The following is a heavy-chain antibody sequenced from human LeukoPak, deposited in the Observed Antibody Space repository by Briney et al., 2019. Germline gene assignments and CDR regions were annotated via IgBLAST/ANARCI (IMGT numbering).Heavy chain of an antibody. J-gene: IGHJ4*02. CDR2: ISGSGGST. D-gene: IGHD5-12*01. CDR3: ARVVAHFDY. Sequence: GGSLRLSCAASGFTFSSYSMNWVRQAPGKGLEWVSAISGSGGSTYYADSVKGRFTISRDNSKNTLYLQMNSLRAEDTAVYYCARVVAHFDYWGQGTLVTVSS. V-gene: IGHV3-23*01. CDR1: GFTFSSYS.